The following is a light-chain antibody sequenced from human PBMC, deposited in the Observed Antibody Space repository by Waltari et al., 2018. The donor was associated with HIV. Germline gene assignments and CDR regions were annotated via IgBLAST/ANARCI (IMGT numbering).Light chain of an antibody. CDR1: TSNIGADSD. J-gene: IGLJ2*01. V-gene: IGLV1-40*01. CDR3: QSYDITLSASVV. Sequence: QSVLTQPPSVSGAPGPRVTISCTGSTSNIGADSDVHWYQQIPGTAPKLLISGNKNRPSGVPDRFSASKSGTSASLTITGLQAEDEADYFCQSYDITLSASVVFGGGTKLTVL. CDR2: GNK.